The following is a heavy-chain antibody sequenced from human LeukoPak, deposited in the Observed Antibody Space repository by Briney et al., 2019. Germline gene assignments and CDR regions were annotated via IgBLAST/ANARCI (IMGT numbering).Heavy chain of an antibody. CDR1: GGSISSYY. V-gene: IGHV4-59*01. CDR3: AREGGYKYRDWYFDL. D-gene: IGHD5-24*01. CDR2: IYYSGST. Sequence: PSETLSLTRTVSGGSISSYYWSWIRQPPGKGLEWIGYIYYSGSTNYNPSLKSRVTISVDTSKNQFSLKLSSVTAADTAVYYCAREGGYKYRDWYFDLWGRGTLVTVSS. J-gene: IGHJ2*01.